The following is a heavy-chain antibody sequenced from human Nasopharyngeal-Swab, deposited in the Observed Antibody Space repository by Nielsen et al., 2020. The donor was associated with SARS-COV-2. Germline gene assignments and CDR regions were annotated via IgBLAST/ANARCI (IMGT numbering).Heavy chain of an antibody. Sequence: GESLKISCAASGFTFSSYWMSWVRQAPGKGLEWVANIKQDGSEKYYVDSVKGRFTISRDNAKNSLYLQMNSLRAEDTALYYCAKEAYGTFDSRGQGTLVTVSS. CDR2: IKQDGSEK. CDR1: GFTFSSYW. CDR3: AKEAYGTFDS. D-gene: IGHD3-10*01. J-gene: IGHJ4*02. V-gene: IGHV3-7*03.